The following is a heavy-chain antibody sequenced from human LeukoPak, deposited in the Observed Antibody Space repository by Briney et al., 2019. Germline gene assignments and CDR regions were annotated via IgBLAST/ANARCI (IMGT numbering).Heavy chain of an antibody. Sequence: PGGSLRLSCAASGFTVSSNYMSWVRQAPGKGLEWVSVIYSGGSTYYADSVKGRFTISRDNSKNTLYLQMNSLRAEDTAVYYCARDNTIRGGNAFDIWGQGTMVTVSS. CDR3: ARDNTIRGGNAFDI. J-gene: IGHJ3*02. V-gene: IGHV3-53*01. D-gene: IGHD3-9*01. CDR1: GFTVSSNY. CDR2: IYSGGST.